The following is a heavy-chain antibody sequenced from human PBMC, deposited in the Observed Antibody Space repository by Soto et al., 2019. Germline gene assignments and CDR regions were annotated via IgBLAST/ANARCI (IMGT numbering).Heavy chain of an antibody. CDR2: IIPIFGTA. CDR1: GGTFSSYA. Sequence: SVKVSCKASGGTFSSYAISWVRQAPGQGLEWMGGIIPIFGTANYAQKFQGRVTITADESTSTAYMELSSLRSEDTAVYYCASYRRIEYYDFWSGYTIYYYYGMDVWGQGTTVTVSS. J-gene: IGHJ6*02. V-gene: IGHV1-69*13. CDR3: ASYRRIEYYDFWSGYTIYYYYGMDV. D-gene: IGHD3-3*01.